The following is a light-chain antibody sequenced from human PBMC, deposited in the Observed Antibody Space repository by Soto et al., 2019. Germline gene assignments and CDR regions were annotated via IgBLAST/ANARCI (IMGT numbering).Light chain of an antibody. Sequence: QSVLTQPPSASGTPGQRVTISCSGSSSNIGTNPVNWYQQLPGTAPKLLIYTNYQRPSGVPDRFSGSKSGTSGSLAISGLESEDVPDYYCAAWDDSLSAHVFGTGTKLTV. CDR1: SSNIGTNP. CDR3: AAWDDSLSAHV. CDR2: TNY. J-gene: IGLJ1*01. V-gene: IGLV1-44*01.